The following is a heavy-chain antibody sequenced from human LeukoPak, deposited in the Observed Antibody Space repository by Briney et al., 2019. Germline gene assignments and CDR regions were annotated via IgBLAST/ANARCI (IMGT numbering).Heavy chain of an antibody. D-gene: IGHD2-21*02. CDR1: GSRFSNYW. V-gene: IGHV5-51*01. J-gene: IGHJ4*02. CDR2: IYPGDSNT. Sequence: GESLKISCKGSGSRFSNYWIGWVRPMPGKGLEWMGIIYPGDSNTRYSPSFQGQVTISADKSISTAYLQWTSLKASDTAIYYWARQPLVRDCGGDCEFDYWGQGTRVSVSS. CDR3: ARQPLVRDCGGDCEFDY.